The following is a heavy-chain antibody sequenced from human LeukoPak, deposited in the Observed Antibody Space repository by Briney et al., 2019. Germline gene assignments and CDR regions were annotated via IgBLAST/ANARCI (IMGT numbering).Heavy chain of an antibody. CDR2: ISGSGDST. Sequence: PGGSLRLSCAASGFTFSSYAMSWVRQAPGKGLEWVSAISGSGDSTYYADSVKGRFTISRDNSKNTLYLQMNSLRAEDTAVYSCAKETGNFGWFDPWGQGTLVTASS. CDR1: GFTFSSYA. D-gene: IGHD1-7*01. J-gene: IGHJ5*02. V-gene: IGHV3-23*01. CDR3: AKETGNFGWFDP.